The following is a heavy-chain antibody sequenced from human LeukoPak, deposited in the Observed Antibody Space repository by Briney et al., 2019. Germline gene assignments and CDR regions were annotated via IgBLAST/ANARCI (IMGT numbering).Heavy chain of an antibody. V-gene: IGHV1-69*04. D-gene: IGHD3-16*01. J-gene: IGHJ1*01. Sequence: ASVKVSCKASGDTFTDFAIAWVRQAPGQGLEWMGRIVPVLGITNYVERFQGRLTFSADRYTGTAHMELRSLTSDVTAVYFCALHYDDSGSEYFQHWGQGSLVTVSS. CDR1: GDTFTDFA. CDR3: ALHYDDSGSEYFQH. CDR2: IVPVLGIT.